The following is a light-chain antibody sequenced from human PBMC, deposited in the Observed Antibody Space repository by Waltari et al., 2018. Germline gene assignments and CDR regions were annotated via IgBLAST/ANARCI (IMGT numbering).Light chain of an antibody. J-gene: IGKJ5*01. CDR3: QQYGSSPGIT. CDR2: GTF. Sequence: EIVLTQSPGTLSLSPGERATLSCRASQSVGGNYLAWYQQKPGQAPSLLIYGTFSRATGIPDRFSGSGSGTDFILTISRLEPEDFAVYYCQQYGSSPGITFGQGTRVEIK. V-gene: IGKV3-20*01. CDR1: QSVGGNY.